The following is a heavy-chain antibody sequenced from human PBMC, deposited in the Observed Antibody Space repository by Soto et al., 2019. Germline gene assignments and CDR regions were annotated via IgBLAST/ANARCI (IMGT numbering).Heavy chain of an antibody. V-gene: IGHV1-2*02. CDR1: GYTFTDYF. J-gene: IGHJ4*02. CDR3: ARNTKIPPNAIHDGR. D-gene: IGHD2-2*01. CDR2: INPNSGGT. Sequence: VEMVQSGAEVKKPGASVRVSCKASGYTFTDYFIHWVRQAPGQGLEWMGWINPNSGGTNYAQKFQGRVTMTRDTSIKTVYLDRSRLRSDDTATFSCARNTKIPPNAIHDGRGGQGTLVTVSS.